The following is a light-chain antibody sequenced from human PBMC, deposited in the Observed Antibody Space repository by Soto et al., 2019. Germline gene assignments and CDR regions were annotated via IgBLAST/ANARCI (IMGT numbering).Light chain of an antibody. CDR2: DNN. V-gene: IGLV1-40*01. CDR3: QSYDSSLSGVV. CDR1: SSNIGAVYD. J-gene: IGLJ2*01. Sequence: QTVVTQPPSVSGAPGQRVTVSCTGSSSNIGAVYDVHWYQQLPKTAPKLLIYDNNNRPSGVPDRFSGSKSGTSASLAITGLQAEDEADYYCQSYDSSLSGVVFGGGTKVTVL.